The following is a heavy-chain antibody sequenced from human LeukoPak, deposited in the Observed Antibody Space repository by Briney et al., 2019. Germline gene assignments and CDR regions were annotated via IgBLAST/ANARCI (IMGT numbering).Heavy chain of an antibody. Sequence: PSETLSLTCTVSGGSVSRYYWSWLRQPPGKGLEWIGYIYYSGSTNYNPSLKSRVTMSVDTSKNQFSVKLSSVTTADTAVYYCARHDMDVAGGGLGYFDHWGQGTLVTVSS. V-gene: IGHV4-59*08. CDR3: ARHDMDVAGGGLGYFDH. CDR2: IYYSGST. J-gene: IGHJ4*02. D-gene: IGHD5-12*01. CDR1: GGSVSRYY.